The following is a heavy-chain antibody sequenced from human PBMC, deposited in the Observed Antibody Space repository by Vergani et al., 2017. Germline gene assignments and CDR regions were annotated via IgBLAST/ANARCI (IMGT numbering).Heavy chain of an antibody. D-gene: IGHD3-9*01. CDR1: GFTFGDYA. V-gene: IGHV3-49*04. J-gene: IGHJ4*02. Sequence: EVQLVESGGGLVQPGRSLRLSCTASGFTFGDYAMSWVRQAPGKGLEWVGFIRSKAYGGTTEYAASVKGRFTISRDDSKSIAYLQMNSLKTEDTAVYYXTRDLYDILTGYYNWGQGTLVTVSS. CDR2: IRSKAYGGTT. CDR3: TRDLYDILTGYYN.